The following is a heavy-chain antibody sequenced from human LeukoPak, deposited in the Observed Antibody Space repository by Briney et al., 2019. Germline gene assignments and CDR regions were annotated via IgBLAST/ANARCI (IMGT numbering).Heavy chain of an antibody. J-gene: IGHJ6*02. CDR3: ARAGPIVVVPAAKRNFYGMDV. D-gene: IGHD2-2*01. Sequence: ASVKVSCKASGYTFTSYGISWVRQAPGQGLEWMGWISAYNGNTNYAQKLQGRVAMTRNTSISTAYMELSSLRSEDTAVYYCARAGPIVVVPAAKRNFYGMDVWGQGTTVTVSS. V-gene: IGHV1-18*01. CDR1: GYTFTSYG. CDR2: ISAYNGNT.